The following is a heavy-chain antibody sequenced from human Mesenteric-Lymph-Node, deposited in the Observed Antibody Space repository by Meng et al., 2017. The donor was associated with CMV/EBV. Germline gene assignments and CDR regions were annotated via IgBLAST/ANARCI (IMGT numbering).Heavy chain of an antibody. J-gene: IGHJ4*02. V-gene: IGHV4-39*07. CDR1: GGSISSSSYY. D-gene: IGHD3-22*01. CDR3: AKDGDYYDSSGYNPFDY. Sequence: QLQLQESGPGLVKPSETLSLTCTVSGGSISSSSYYWGWIRQPPGKGLVCIGSIYYSGSTYYNPSLKSRVTISVDTSKNQFSLKLISVTAADTAVYYCAKDGDYYDSSGYNPFDYWGQVTLVTVSS. CDR2: IYYSGST.